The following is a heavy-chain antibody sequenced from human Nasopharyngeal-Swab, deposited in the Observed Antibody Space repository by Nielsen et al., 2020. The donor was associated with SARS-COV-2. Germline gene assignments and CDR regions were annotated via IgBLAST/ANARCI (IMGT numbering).Heavy chain of an antibody. CDR2: ISWNSGSI. CDR1: GFTFENYA. CDR3: AKVEPSSGPWYYFDY. J-gene: IGHJ4*02. D-gene: IGHD6-19*01. Sequence: SLKISCAASGFTFENYAMHWVRQAPGKGLEWVSGISWNSGSIGYADSVKGRFTISRDNAKNSLYLQMNSLRAEDTALYYCAKVEPSSGPWYYFDYWGQGTLVTVSS. V-gene: IGHV3-9*01.